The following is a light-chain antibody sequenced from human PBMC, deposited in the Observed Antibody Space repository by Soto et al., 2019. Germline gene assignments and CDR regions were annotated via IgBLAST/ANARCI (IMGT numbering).Light chain of an antibody. J-gene: IGLJ2*01. CDR2: EGS. CDR3: CSYAGSSTFEV. Sequence: QSVLTQPASVSGSPGQSITISCTGTSTDVGGYKYVSWYQQHPGKAPKLIIYEGSKRPSGVSNRFSGSKSGNTASLTISGLQAEDEADYYCCSYAGSSTFEVFGGGTKLTVL. V-gene: IGLV2-23*03. CDR1: STDVGGYKY.